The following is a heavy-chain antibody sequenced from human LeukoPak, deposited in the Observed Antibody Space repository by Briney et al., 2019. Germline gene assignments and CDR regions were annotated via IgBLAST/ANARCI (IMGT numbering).Heavy chain of an antibody. CDR3: TRVRTAMEIGAY. CDR1: GFTFGDFA. V-gene: IGHV3-43*02. J-gene: IGHJ4*02. CDR2: ISEDGDT. Sequence: GGSLRLSCVASGFTFGDFAMHWVRQAPGKGLEWVSLISEDGDTYYGDSVKGRFTVSRDNSKNSLYLQMNSLRTEDTGLYYCTRVRTAMEIGAYWGQGTLVTVSS. D-gene: IGHD5-18*01.